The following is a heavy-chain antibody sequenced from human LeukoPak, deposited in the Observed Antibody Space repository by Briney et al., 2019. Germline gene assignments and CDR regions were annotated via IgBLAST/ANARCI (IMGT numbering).Heavy chain of an antibody. V-gene: IGHV3-15*04. D-gene: IGHD6-6*01. CDR3: ATGRTSSSKDWFDP. CDR2: IESKSDGGTT. CDR1: GFTFSEAW. J-gene: IGHJ5*02. Sequence: GGSLRLSCAASGFTFSEAWMTWVRQAPGKGLEWVGRIESKSDGGTTGYAAPVKGRFTISRDDSKNTVYLQMDSLKIEDTAVYYCATGRTSSSKDWFDPWGQGTLVTVSS.